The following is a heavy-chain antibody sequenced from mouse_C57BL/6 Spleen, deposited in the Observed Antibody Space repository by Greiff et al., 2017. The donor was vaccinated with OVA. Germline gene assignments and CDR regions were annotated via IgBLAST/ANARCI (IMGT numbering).Heavy chain of an antibody. D-gene: IGHD4-1*02. CDR1: GFTLSSYG. J-gene: IGHJ2*01. CDR2: ISSGGSYT. V-gene: IGHV5-6*01. CDR3: ARQPQLGRFDY. Sequence: EVQRVESGGDLVKPGGSLKLSCAASGFTLSSYGMSWVRQTPDKRLEWVATISSGGSYTYYPDSVKGRFTISRDNAKNTLYLQMSSLKSEDTAMYYCARQPQLGRFDYWGQGTTLTVSS.